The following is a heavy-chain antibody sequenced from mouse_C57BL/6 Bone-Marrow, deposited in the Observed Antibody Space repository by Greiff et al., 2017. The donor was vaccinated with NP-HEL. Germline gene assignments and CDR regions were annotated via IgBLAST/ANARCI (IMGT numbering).Heavy chain of an antibody. CDR1: GYTFTSYW. V-gene: IGHV1-69*01. Sequence: QVQLQQPGAELVMPGASVKLSCKASGYTFTSYWMHWVKQRPGQGLEWIGEIDPSDSYTNYNQKFKGKSTLTVDKSSSTAYMQLSSLTSEDSAVYYCARKGQLVRGFAYWGQGTLVTVSA. J-gene: IGHJ3*01. CDR3: ARKGQLVRGFAY. D-gene: IGHD2-14*01. CDR2: IDPSDSYT.